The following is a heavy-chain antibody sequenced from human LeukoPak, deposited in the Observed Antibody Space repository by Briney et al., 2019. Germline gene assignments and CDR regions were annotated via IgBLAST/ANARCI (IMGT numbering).Heavy chain of an antibody. Sequence: GESLMISCKGSGYGFTSYWINWVRQMPGKGLEWMGRIDPSDSYTNYSPSFQGHVTISADKSITTAYLQWSSLKASDTAMYYCARHGGGSTNFDYWGQGTLVTVSS. CDR2: IDPSDSYT. J-gene: IGHJ4*02. V-gene: IGHV5-10-1*01. D-gene: IGHD1-26*01. CDR3: ARHGGGSTNFDY. CDR1: GYGFTSYW.